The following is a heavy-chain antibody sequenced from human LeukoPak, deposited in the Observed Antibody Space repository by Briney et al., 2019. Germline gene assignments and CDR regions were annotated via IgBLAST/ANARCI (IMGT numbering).Heavy chain of an antibody. CDR3: ARDKDGDLDY. D-gene: IGHD4-17*01. Sequence: SETLSLTCTVSGGSISSGGYYWSWIRQPPGKGLEWIGYIYYSGSTNYNPSLKSRVTISVDTSKNQFSLKLSSVTAADTAVYYCARDKDGDLDYWGQGTLVTVSS. CDR2: IYYSGST. J-gene: IGHJ4*02. V-gene: IGHV4-61*08. CDR1: GGSISSGGYY.